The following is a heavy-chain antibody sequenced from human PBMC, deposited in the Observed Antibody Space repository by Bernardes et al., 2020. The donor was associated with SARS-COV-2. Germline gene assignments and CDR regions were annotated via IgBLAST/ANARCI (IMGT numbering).Heavy chain of an antibody. J-gene: IGHJ4*02. V-gene: IGHV1-2*02. CDR2: INPNSGCT. D-gene: IGHD3-3*01. CDR1: GYTFTCHY. Sequence: ASVKVSCKASGYTFTCHYIHWLRQAPCQGVEWMGWINPNSGCTNYAQKFQGRVTMTRDTSISTAYMDMSRLSSDDKAVYYCARGYYLSSGYYSPIALDYWSQGNLVTVSS. CDR3: ARGYYLSSGYYSPIALDY.